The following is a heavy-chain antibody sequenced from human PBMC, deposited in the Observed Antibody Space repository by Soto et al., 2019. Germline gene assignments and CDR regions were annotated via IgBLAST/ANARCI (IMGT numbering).Heavy chain of an antibody. CDR3: ARAFTVTTKSDY. J-gene: IGHJ4*02. V-gene: IGHV3-21*01. CDR2: ISSSSSYI. Sequence: GGSLRLSCAASGFTFSSYSMNWVRQAPGKGLEWVSSISSSSSYIYYADSVKGRFTISRDNAKNSLYLQMNSLRAEDTAVYYCARAFTVTTKSDYWGQGTLVTVSS. CDR1: GFTFSSYS. D-gene: IGHD4-17*01.